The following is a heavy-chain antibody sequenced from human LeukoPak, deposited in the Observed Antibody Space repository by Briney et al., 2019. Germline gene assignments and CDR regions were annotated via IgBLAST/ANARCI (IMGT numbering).Heavy chain of an antibody. CDR2: IYSGGST. CDR3: ARATYYYYTSGYYY. D-gene: IGHD3-22*01. CDR1: GFTVSSSY. J-gene: IGHJ4*02. Sequence: PGGSLRLSCAASGFTVSSSYMSWIRQAPGKGLEWVSVIYSGGSTYYADSVKGRFTISRDNSKNTLYLQMNSLRAEDTAVYYCARATYYYYTSGYYYWGQGTLVTVSS. V-gene: IGHV3-53*01.